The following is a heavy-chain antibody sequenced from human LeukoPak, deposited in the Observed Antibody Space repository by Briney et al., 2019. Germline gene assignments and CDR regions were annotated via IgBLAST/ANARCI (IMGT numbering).Heavy chain of an antibody. Sequence: PVASVKVSRKASGYTFTGYYMHWVRQAPGHGLEWMGWINPNSGGTNYAQKFQGRVTMTRDTSISTAYMELSRLRSDDTAVYYCASLGQYQLLLYSSGWLDAFDIWGQGTMVTVSS. CDR2: INPNSGGT. J-gene: IGHJ3*02. CDR3: ASLGQYQLLLYSSGWLDAFDI. V-gene: IGHV1-2*02. D-gene: IGHD6-19*01. CDR1: GYTFTGYY.